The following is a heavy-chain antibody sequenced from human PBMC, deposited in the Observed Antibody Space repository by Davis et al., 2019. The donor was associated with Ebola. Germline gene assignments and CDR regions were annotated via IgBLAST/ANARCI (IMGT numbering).Heavy chain of an antibody. J-gene: IGHJ6*02. CDR3: AKDRGCSGGSCYSGVYYHGLDV. D-gene: IGHD2-15*01. CDR2: ISWNSVNL. Sequence: PGGSLRLSCAASGFTFDDYAMHWVRQAPGKGLEWVSGISWNSVNLGYVDSVKGRFTISRDNANNSLYLHMNSLRAEDTALYYCAKDRGCSGGSCYSGVYYHGLDVWGQGTTVTVSS. V-gene: IGHV3-9*01. CDR1: GFTFDDYA.